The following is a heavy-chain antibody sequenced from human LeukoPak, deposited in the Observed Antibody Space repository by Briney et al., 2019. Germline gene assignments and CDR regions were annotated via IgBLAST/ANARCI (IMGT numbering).Heavy chain of an antibody. CDR2: IYTSGST. D-gene: IGHD2-15*01. Sequence: PSETRSLTCTVSGGSLNNYYWTWIRQPAGKGLEWIGRIYTSGSTNYNPSLKSRVTMSVDTSKNQFSLKLSSVTAADTAVYYCARDRAFGYCTAGSCPLFDYWGQGTLVTVSS. CDR3: ARDRAFGYCTAGSCPLFDY. V-gene: IGHV4-4*07. CDR1: GGSLNNYY. J-gene: IGHJ4*01.